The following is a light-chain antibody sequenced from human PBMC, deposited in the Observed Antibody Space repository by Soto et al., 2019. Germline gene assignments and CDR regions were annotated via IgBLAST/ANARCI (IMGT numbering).Light chain of an antibody. CDR1: QGFSNS. Sequence: DIQLTHSPSFLSASVGDRVTITCRASQGFSNSLAWYQQKPGKAPKLLIYAASTLQSGFPSRFSGSGSGTEFTLTTSSLQPEEVATNYGQRPDSYTCTCGQGTKLEIK. CDR3: QRPDSYTCT. CDR2: AAS. V-gene: IGKV1-9*01. J-gene: IGKJ2*02.